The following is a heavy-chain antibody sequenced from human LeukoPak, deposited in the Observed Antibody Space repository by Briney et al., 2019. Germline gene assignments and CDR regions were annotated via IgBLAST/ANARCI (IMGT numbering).Heavy chain of an antibody. Sequence: GGSLRLSCAASGFTFSSYSMNWVRQAPGKGLEWVSSISSSSSYIYYADSVKGRFTISRDNSKNTLYLQMNSLRAEDTAVYYCAKERSIAAADPGYWGQGTLVTVSS. CDR1: GFTFSSYS. CDR2: ISSSSSYI. J-gene: IGHJ1*01. D-gene: IGHD6-13*01. CDR3: AKERSIAAADPGY. V-gene: IGHV3-21*01.